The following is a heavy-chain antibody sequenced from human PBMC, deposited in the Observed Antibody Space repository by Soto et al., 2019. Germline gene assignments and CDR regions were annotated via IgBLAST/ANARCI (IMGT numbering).Heavy chain of an antibody. CDR2: INPSGGST. D-gene: IGHD3-10*01. J-gene: IGHJ4*02. CDR3: ARDWAMVRGPASSYFDY. Sequence: TSVKLSCKASGYTFTSYYMHWVRQAPRQGLEWMGIINPSGGSTSYAQKFQGRVTMTRDTSTSTVYMELSSLRSEDTAVYYCARDWAMVRGPASSYFDYWGQGTLVTVSS. V-gene: IGHV1-46*01. CDR1: GYTFTSYY.